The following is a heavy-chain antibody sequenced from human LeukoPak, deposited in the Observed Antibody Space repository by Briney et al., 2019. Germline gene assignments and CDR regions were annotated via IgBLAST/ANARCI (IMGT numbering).Heavy chain of an antibody. V-gene: IGHV7-4-1*02. D-gene: IGHD6-19*01. Sequence: ASVKVSCKASGYTFTSYAMNWVRQAPGQGLEWMRWINTNTGNPTYAQGFTGRFVFSLDTSVSTAYLQISSLKAEDTAVYYCAMGDQWLVRVGEAFDIWGQGTMLTVSS. CDR1: GYTFTSYA. CDR2: INTNTGNP. CDR3: AMGDQWLVRVGEAFDI. J-gene: IGHJ3*02.